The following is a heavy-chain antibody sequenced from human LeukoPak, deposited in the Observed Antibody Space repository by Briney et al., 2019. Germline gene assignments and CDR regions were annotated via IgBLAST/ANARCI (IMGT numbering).Heavy chain of an antibody. D-gene: IGHD3-22*01. CDR1: GFTFSSYA. CDR2: ISGSGGST. Sequence: PGGSLRLSCAASGFTFSSYAMSWVRQARGKGLEWVSAISGSGGSTYYADSVKGRLTISRDNSKNTLYLQMNSLRAEDTAVYYCAKDLDDSSGHFWANWFDPWGQGTLVTVSS. V-gene: IGHV3-23*01. CDR3: AKDLDDSSGHFWANWFDP. J-gene: IGHJ5*02.